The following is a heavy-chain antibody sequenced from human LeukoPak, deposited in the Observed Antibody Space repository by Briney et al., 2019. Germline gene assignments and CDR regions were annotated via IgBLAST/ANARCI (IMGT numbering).Heavy chain of an antibody. D-gene: IGHD3-22*01. V-gene: IGHV4-59*01. J-gene: IGHJ5*02. CDR1: GGSISSYY. Sequence: SETLSLTCTGSGGSISSYYWSWIRQPPGKGLKWIGYIYYSGSTNYNPSLKSGGTISVDTSKNQFSLKLSSVTAADTAVYYCARVGGDSSGYWGFDPWGQGTLVTVSS. CDR3: ARVGGDSSGYWGFDP. CDR2: IYYSGST.